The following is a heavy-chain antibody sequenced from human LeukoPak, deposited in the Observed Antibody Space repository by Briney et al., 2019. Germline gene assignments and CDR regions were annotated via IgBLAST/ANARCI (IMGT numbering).Heavy chain of an antibody. CDR2: IHHSGST. J-gene: IGHJ3*02. Sequence: SETLSLTCTVSGGSISTYYWSWIRHPPGKGLECIGEIHHSGSTNYNPSLKSRVTISVDTSKNQFSLKLSSVTAADTAVYYCARQGYCTSTTNCSNAFDIWGQGTMVTVSS. V-gene: IGHV4-34*01. CDR3: ARQGYCTSTTNCSNAFDI. D-gene: IGHD2-2*01. CDR1: GGSISTYY.